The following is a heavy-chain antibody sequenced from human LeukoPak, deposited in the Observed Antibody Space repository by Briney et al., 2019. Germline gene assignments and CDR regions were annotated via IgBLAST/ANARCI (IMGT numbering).Heavy chain of an antibody. D-gene: IGHD3-22*01. CDR3: AGGSGPVVVKRFDY. V-gene: IGHV4-59*11. Sequence: PSETLSLTCTVSGGSISSHYWSWIRQPPGKGLEWIGYIYYSGSTNYNPSLKSRVTISVDTSKIQFSLKLSSVTAADTAVYYCAGGSGPVVVKRFDYWGQGTLVTVSS. CDR1: GGSISSHY. CDR2: IYYSGST. J-gene: IGHJ4*02.